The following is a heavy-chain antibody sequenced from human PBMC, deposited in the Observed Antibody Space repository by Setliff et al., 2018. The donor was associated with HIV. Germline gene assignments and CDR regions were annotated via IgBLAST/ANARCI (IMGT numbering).Heavy chain of an antibody. CDR1: GYSFFSSW. CDR2: IYPGDSDT. CDR3: AKDKYYDILTGYFTD. Sequence: GESLKISCQSSGYSFFSSWIAWVRQMPGKGLEWMGIIYPGDSDTRYSPSFQGQVTISADTSVSTAYLQWSSLKASDTAIYYCAKDKYYDILTGYFTDWGQGTLVTVSS. V-gene: IGHV5-51*01. D-gene: IGHD3-9*01. J-gene: IGHJ4*02.